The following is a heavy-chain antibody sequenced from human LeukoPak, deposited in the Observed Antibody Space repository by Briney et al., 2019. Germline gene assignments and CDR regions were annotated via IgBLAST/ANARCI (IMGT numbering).Heavy chain of an antibody. CDR2: ISDSGGST. D-gene: IGHD2-15*01. Sequence: PGGSLRLSCVVSRFTFKNCAMSWVRQAPGKGLEWVSSISDSGGSTYYADSVRGRFTISRDNSKNTLYLQVNSLRADDTAVYYCAKVIGLVDPFDYWGQGTLVTVSS. J-gene: IGHJ4*02. CDR3: AKVIGLVDPFDY. CDR1: RFTFKNCA. V-gene: IGHV3-23*01.